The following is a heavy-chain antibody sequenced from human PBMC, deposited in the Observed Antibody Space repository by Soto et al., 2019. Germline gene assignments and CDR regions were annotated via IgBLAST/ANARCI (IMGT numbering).Heavy chain of an antibody. CDR3: TRSRRSILMVYGFGGMGV. J-gene: IGHJ6*04. CDR1: GFTVSSHA. CDR2: ISGSGDDT. V-gene: IGHV3-23*01. D-gene: IGHD2-8*01. Sequence: EVQLLESGGGVVQRGGSLRLSCAASGFTVSSHAMSWVGQAPGKGREWVSTISGSGDDTYYGDSVQGRFTISRDSSSSTLSSLMKDLRGEDRAVYFCTRSRRSILMVYGFGGMGVWGKGSTATVSS.